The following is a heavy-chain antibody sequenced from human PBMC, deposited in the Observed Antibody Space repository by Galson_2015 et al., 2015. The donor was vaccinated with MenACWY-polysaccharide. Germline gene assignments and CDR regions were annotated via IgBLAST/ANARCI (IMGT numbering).Heavy chain of an antibody. CDR2: INSDGGGA. CDR1: GFSFSRYW. J-gene: IGHJ4*02. D-gene: IGHD2-2*01. V-gene: IGHV3-74*01. CDR3: WVYCSSPSCYAGIPS. Sequence: SLRLSCAASGFSFSRYWMHWVRQAPGKGLVWVSVINSDGGGANYAASVKGRFTISSDNAKNTLYLQMNSLRAEDTAVYYCWVYCSSPSCYAGIPSGGQGTLVTVSS.